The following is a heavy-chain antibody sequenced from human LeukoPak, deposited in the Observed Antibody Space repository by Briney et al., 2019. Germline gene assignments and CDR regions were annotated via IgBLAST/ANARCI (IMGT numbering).Heavy chain of an antibody. V-gene: IGHV4-59*11. CDR1: DDSFSSHY. D-gene: IGHD1-26*01. Sequence: SETLSLTCTVSDDSFSSHYWTWIRQPPEKGLEWIGYIYYSGSTNYNPSLKSRVTISVDTSKNQFSLKLSSVTAADTAVYYCARDQSGSSTGWFDPWGQGTLVTVSS. J-gene: IGHJ5*02. CDR3: ARDQSGSSTGWFDP. CDR2: IYYSGST.